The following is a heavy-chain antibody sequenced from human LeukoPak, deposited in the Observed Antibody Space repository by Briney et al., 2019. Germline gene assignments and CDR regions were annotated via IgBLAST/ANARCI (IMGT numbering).Heavy chain of an antibody. CDR1: GGSISSGSYY. Sequence: PSQTLSLTCTVSGGSISSGSYYWSWIRQPAGKGLEWIGRIYTSGSTNYNPSLESRVTISVDTSKNQFSLKLSSVTAADTAVYYCARAVGGSYYYWYFDLWGRGTLVTVSS. D-gene: IGHD1-26*01. V-gene: IGHV4-61*02. CDR2: IYTSGST. CDR3: ARAVGGSYYYWYFDL. J-gene: IGHJ2*01.